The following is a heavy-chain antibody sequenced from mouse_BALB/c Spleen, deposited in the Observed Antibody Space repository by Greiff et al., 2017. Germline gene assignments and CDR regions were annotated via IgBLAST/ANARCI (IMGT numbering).Heavy chain of an antibody. CDR2: ISYDGSN. V-gene: IGHV3-6*02. CDR1: GYSITSGYY. CDR3: ARCIYYAMDY. Sequence: EVKLQESGPGLVKPSQSLSLTCSVTGYSITSGYYWNWIRQFPGNKLEWMGYISYDGSNNYNPSLKNRISITRDTSKNQFFLKLNSVTTEDTATYYCARCIYYAMDYWGQGTSVTVSS. J-gene: IGHJ4*01.